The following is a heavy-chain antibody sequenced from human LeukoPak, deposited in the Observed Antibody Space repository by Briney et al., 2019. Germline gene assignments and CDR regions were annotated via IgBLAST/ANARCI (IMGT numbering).Heavy chain of an antibody. CDR3: ARGGYTYGYS. D-gene: IGHD5-18*01. J-gene: IGHJ5*02. CDR1: GFTFSGYW. V-gene: IGHV3-74*01. CDR2: SNSDGSYT. Sequence: GGSLRLSCAASGFTFSGYWMHWVRQAPGKGLVWVSRSNSDGSYTSYADSVRGRFTISRDNAKNTLYLQMNSLRAGDTAVYYCARGGYTYGYSWGQGTLVSVSA.